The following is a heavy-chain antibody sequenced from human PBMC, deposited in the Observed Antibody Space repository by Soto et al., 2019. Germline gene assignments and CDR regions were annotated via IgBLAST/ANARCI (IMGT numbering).Heavy chain of an antibody. CDR3: ARAYRIEVGGKAIGNDY. D-gene: IGHD6-19*01. Sequence: GGSLRLSCATSGFTLSSYSMNWVRQAPGKGLEWVSQISSSSSTIYYADSVKGRFTISRDNAKNSLYLQMNSLRDEDTAVYYCARAYRIEVGGKAIGNDYWGHGTLVTVSS. V-gene: IGHV3-48*02. CDR2: ISSSSSTI. CDR1: GFTLSSYS. J-gene: IGHJ4*01.